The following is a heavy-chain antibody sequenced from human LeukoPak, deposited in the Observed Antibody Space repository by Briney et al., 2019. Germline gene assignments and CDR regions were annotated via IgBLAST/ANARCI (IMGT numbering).Heavy chain of an antibody. CDR3: ARGSAGTRFRIDY. V-gene: IGHV4-38-2*02. J-gene: IGHJ4*02. CDR2: FYHSKST. Sequence: SETLSLTCTVSGYSISSGYYWGWIRQPPGKGLEWIGSFYHSKSTYYNPSLKSRVTISVDTSKNQFSLKLSSVTAADTAVYYCARGSAGTRFRIDYWGQGTLVTVSS. D-gene: IGHD6-13*01. CDR1: GYSISSGYY.